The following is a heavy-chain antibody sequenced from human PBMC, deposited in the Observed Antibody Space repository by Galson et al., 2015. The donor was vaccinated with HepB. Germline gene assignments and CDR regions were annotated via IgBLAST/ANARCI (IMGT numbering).Heavy chain of an antibody. D-gene: IGHD1-26*01. V-gene: IGHV1-18*04. CDR1: GYTFTSYG. J-gene: IGHJ3*02. Sequence: SVKVSCKASGYTFTSYGISWVRQAPGQGLEWMGWISAYNGNTNYAQKLQGRVTMTTDTSTSTAYMELRSLRSDDTAVYYCARSQRGNLELRGGHAFDIWGQGTMVTVSS. CDR2: ISAYNGNT. CDR3: ARSQRGNLELRGGHAFDI.